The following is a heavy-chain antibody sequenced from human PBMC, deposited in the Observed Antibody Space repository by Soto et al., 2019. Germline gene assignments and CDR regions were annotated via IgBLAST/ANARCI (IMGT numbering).Heavy chain of an antibody. V-gene: IGHV1-18*01. Sequence: ASVKVSCKASVYTFTSYGIGWVRQAPGQGLEWMGWISAYNGNTNYAQKLQGRVTMTTDTSTSTAYMELRSLRSDDTAVYYCARAPSIAAAGTVDDYWGQGTLVTVSS. CDR3: ARAPSIAAAGTVDDY. CDR1: VYTFTSYG. D-gene: IGHD6-13*01. CDR2: ISAYNGNT. J-gene: IGHJ4*02.